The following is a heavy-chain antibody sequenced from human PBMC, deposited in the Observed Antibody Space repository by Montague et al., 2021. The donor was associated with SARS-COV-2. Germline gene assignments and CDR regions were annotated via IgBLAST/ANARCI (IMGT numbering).Heavy chain of an antibody. Sequence: TLSLTCTFSGFSLSGVGMGVAWIRQAPGKALEWLAGIDWNEDKRYSPPLQNRLTITRHTSNNQVVLTVTYVAAADTGTYYCGHSRIAFPGAPLDFWGQGTLITVSS. CDR2: IDWNEDK. J-gene: IGHJ4*02. CDR3: GHSRIAFPGAPLDF. V-gene: IGHV2-5*01. CDR1: GFSLSGVGMG. D-gene: IGHD3-3*02.